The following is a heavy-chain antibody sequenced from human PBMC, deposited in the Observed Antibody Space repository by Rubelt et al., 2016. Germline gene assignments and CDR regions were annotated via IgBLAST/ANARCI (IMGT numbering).Heavy chain of an antibody. Sequence: QVQLQESGPGLVKPSQTLSLTCTVSGGSISSGGYYWSWIRQHPGKGLEWIGYIYYSGSTYYNPSLKCRVTISVDTSKNQFSLKLSSVTAADTAVYYCARVSLELPSQGFDPWGQGTLVTVSS. CDR3: ARVSLELPSQGFDP. J-gene: IGHJ5*02. V-gene: IGHV4-31*03. CDR1: GGSISSGGYY. CDR2: IYYSGST. D-gene: IGHD1-7*01.